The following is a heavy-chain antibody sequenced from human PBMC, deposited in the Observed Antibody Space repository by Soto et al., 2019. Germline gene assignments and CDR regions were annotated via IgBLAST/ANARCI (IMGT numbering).Heavy chain of an antibody. V-gene: IGHV4-30-4*01. Sequence: SETLSLTCTVSGGSISSGDYYWSWIRQPPGKGLEWIGYIYYSGSTYYNPSLKSRVTISVDTSKNQFSLKLSSVTAADTAVYYCARAGGYCSSTSCYFFDYWGQGTLVTVSS. CDR3: ARAGGYCSSTSCYFFDY. J-gene: IGHJ4*02. CDR1: GGSISSGDYY. CDR2: IYYSGST. D-gene: IGHD2-2*01.